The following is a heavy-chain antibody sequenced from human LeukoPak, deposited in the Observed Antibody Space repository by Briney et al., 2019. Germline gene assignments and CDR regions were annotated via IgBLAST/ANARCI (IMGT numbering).Heavy chain of an antibody. Sequence: GGSLRLSCAASGFTFSSYSMNWVRQAPGKGLEWVSSISSSSSYIYYADSVKGRFTTSRDNAENSLYLQMNSLRVEDTAVFYCARGAVAGIYHFDFWGQGTLVTVSS. CDR3: ARGAVAGIYHFDF. D-gene: IGHD6-19*01. CDR1: GFTFSSYS. CDR2: ISSSSSYI. J-gene: IGHJ4*02. V-gene: IGHV3-21*01.